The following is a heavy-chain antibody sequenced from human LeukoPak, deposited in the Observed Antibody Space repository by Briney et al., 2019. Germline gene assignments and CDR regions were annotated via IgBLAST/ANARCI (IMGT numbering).Heavy chain of an antibody. J-gene: IGHJ1*01. V-gene: IGHV3-20*04. CDR2: INWIGDTT. CDR3: ATNPPGRTYLQD. CDR1: GFTFDDYG. D-gene: IGHD1-1*01. Sequence: PGGSLRLSCAASGFTFDDYGMTWVRQVPGKGLEWIAEINWIGDTTRYGDSVKGRFTISRDNAKNSQDLQINSLRVEDTAFYYCATNPPGRTYLQDWGQGTLVTVSS.